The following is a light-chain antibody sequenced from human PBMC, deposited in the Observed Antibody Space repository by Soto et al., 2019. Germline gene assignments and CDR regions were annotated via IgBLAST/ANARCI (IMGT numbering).Light chain of an antibody. Sequence: AIQMTQSPSSLSASVGDRVTITCRASQDIRHDLAWYQQRPGKAPKLLIYVASTLQSGVPSRFSGGGSGTDFSLTISSLQPEDFATYYCLQVYTYPLTFGGGTRVEMK. CDR3: LQVYTYPLT. V-gene: IGKV1-6*01. J-gene: IGKJ4*01. CDR1: QDIRHD. CDR2: VAS.